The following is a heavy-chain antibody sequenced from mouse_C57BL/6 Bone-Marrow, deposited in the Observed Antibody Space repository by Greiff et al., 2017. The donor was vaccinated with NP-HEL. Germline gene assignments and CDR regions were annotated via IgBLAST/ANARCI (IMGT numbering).Heavy chain of an antibody. J-gene: IGHJ2*01. V-gene: IGHV7-3*01. D-gene: IGHD1-1*01. Sequence: EVQRVESGGGLVQPGGSLSLSCAASGFTFTDYYMSWVRQPPGKALEWLGFIRNKANGYTTEYSASVKGRFTISRDNSQSILYLQMNALRAEDSATYYCARDGSSFYYFDYWGQGTTLTVSS. CDR3: ARDGSSFYYFDY. CDR2: IRNKANGYTT. CDR1: GFTFTDYY.